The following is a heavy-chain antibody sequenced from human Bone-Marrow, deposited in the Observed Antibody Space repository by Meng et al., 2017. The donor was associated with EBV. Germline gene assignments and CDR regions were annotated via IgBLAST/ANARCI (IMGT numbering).Heavy chain of an antibody. Sequence: QIPLKESGPKPVKPTQTLTLTCTFSGFSLSTRGVGVGWIRQPPEKALEWLALIYWDDDKRYSPSLKSRLTITKDTSKNQVVLTMTNMDPVDAATYYCAHIIAARPFDYWGQGTLVTVSS. CDR1: GFSLSTRGVG. CDR2: IYWDDDK. J-gene: IGHJ4*02. CDR3: AHIIAARPFDY. D-gene: IGHD6-6*01. V-gene: IGHV2-5*02.